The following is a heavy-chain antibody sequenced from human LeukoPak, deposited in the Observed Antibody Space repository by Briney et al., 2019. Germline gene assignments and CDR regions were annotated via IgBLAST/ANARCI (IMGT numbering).Heavy chain of an antibody. Sequence: GGSLRLSCAASGLTFNSYSMNWVRQAPGKGLEWVSSISSSSSYIYYADSVKGRFTISRDSAKNSLYLQMNSLRVEDTAVYYCAKDLGATLLRGIDYWGQGTLVTVSS. V-gene: IGHV3-21*01. CDR3: AKDLGATLLRGIDY. J-gene: IGHJ4*02. CDR2: ISSSSSYI. CDR1: GLTFNSYS. D-gene: IGHD1-26*01.